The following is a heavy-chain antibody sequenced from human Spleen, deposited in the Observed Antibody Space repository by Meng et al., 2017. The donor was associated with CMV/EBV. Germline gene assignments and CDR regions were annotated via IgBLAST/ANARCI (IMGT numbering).Heavy chain of an antibody. D-gene: IGHD3-3*01. J-gene: IGHJ4*02. CDR1: GFTFSSYA. Sequence: GGSLRLSCAASGFTFSSYAMTWFRQAPGKGLEWVSSISDSSGNTYYADSVKGRFTISRDNSKNTLYLQMNSLRAEDTAVYYCARGNDFWSGYFYWGQGVLVTVSS. CDR3: ARGNDFWSGYFY. V-gene: IGHV3-23*01. CDR2: ISDSSGNT.